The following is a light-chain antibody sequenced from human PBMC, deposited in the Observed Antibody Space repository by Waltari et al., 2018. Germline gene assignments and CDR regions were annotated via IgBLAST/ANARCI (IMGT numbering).Light chain of an antibody. J-gene: IGKJ1*01. V-gene: IGKV2-28*01. Sequence: DIVMTQSPLSLPVTPGEPASISCRSSQRLLQSNGYNYLDWYLQKPGQSPQLLIYLGSNRASGVPDRFSGSGSGTDFTLKISRVEAEDVGVYYCMQALQTPPTFGQGTKVEIK. CDR1: QRLLQSNGYNY. CDR2: LGS. CDR3: MQALQTPPT.